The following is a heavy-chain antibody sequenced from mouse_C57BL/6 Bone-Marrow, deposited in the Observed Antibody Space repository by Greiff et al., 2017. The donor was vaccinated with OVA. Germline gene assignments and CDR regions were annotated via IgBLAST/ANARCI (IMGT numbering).Heavy chain of an antibody. J-gene: IGHJ2*01. CDR1: GYTFTDYN. CDR2: INPNNGGT. V-gene: IGHV1-18*01. Sequence: EVQLQQSGPELVKPGASVKIPCKASGYTFTDYNMDWVKQSHGKSLEWIGDINPNNGGTIYNQKFKGKATLTVDKSSSTAYMELRSLTSEDTAVYYCARKREKQLRLLYVGYWGQGTTLTVSS. D-gene: IGHD3-2*02. CDR3: ARKREKQLRLLYVGY.